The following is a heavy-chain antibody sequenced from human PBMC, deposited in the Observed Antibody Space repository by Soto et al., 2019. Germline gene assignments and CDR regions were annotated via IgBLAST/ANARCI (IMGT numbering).Heavy chain of an antibody. V-gene: IGHV3-7*05. CDR2: IKPDGSDK. J-gene: IGHJ4*02. CDR3: VRAKD. Sequence: GGSLRLSCAASGFTFGDYWMSWVRQAPGKGLEWVANIKPDGSDKDYVDSVKGRFTISRDNAKSSLHLQMNSLRVDDTAVYYCVRAKDWGQGTLVTVSS. CDR1: GFTFGDYW.